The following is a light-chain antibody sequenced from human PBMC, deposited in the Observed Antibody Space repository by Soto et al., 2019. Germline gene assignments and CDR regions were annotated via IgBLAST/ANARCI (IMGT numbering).Light chain of an antibody. J-gene: IGLJ1*01. CDR3: SSYTTSATYV. V-gene: IGLV2-14*01. CDR1: SSDVGRYNY. CDR2: EVS. Sequence: QSALTQPASVSGSPGQSITISCTGTSSDVGRYNYVSWYQHHPGKAPKLMIYEVSNRPSGVSNRFSGSKSGNTASLTISGLQAEDEADYYCSSYTTSATYVFGTGTKLTVL.